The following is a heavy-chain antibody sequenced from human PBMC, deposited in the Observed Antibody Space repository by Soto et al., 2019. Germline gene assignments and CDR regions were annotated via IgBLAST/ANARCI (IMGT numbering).Heavy chain of an antibody. V-gene: IGHV1-69*13. CDR2: IIPIFGTA. CDR1: GGTFSSYA. CDR3: ARRGSGSYRVGMDV. D-gene: IGHD3-10*01. J-gene: IGHJ6*02. Sequence: SVKVSCKASGGTFSSYAISWVRQAPGQGLEWMGGIIPIFGTANYAQKFQGRVTITADESTSAAYMELSSLRSEDTAVYYCARRGSGSYRVGMDVWGQGTTVTVSS.